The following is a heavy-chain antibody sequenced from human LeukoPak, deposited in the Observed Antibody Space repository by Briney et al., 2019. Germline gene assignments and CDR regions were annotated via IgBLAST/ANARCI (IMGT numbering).Heavy chain of an antibody. CDR1: GFTFSSYW. J-gene: IGHJ4*02. V-gene: IGHV3-74*01. D-gene: IGHD3-16*01. CDR2: INSDGSST. Sequence: GGSLRLSCAASGFTFSSYWMHWVRQAPGKGLVWVSRINSDGSSTSYADSVKGRFTISRDNAKNTLYLQMNSLRAEDTAVYYCARAPGGDYVDYWGQGTLVSVSS. CDR3: ARAPGGDYVDY.